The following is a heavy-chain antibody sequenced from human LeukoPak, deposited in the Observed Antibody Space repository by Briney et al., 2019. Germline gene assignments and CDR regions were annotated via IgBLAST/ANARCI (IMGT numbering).Heavy chain of an antibody. Sequence: GESLKISRKGSGYHFTSYWIGWVRQMPGKDLEWMGIIYPGDSDTRYSPSFQGQITISADKSVSTAYLQWSGLKASDTAIYYCASPLIGGGAFDIWGQGTMVTVSS. CDR2: IYPGDSDT. J-gene: IGHJ3*02. CDR3: ASPLIGGGAFDI. D-gene: IGHD3-16*01. CDR1: GYHFTSYW. V-gene: IGHV5-51*01.